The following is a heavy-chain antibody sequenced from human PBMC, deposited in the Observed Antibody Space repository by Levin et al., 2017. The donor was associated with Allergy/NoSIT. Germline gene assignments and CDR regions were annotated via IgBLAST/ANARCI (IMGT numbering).Heavy chain of an antibody. J-gene: IGHJ4*02. CDR1: GGSSRGGGYH. CDR3: AREDGSTFDF. Sequence: SQTLSLTCNVDGGSSRGGGYHWTWIRQHPEKGLEWIGYIYYSGSTFYNPSLKSRLMISVDTSKNQFSLNVSSVTAADTAVYYCAREDGSTFDFWGQGALVTVAS. D-gene: IGHD2-2*03. V-gene: IGHV4-31*03. CDR2: IYYSGST.